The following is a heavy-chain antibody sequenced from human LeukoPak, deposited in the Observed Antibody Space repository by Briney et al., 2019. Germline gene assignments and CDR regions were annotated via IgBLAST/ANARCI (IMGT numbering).Heavy chain of an antibody. V-gene: IGHV1-2*02. D-gene: IGHD3-22*01. CDR2: INPNSGGT. CDR3: AREPFSYYDSSGYPDY. Sequence: ASVKVSCKASGYTFTGYYMDWVRQAPGQGLEWMGWINPNSGGTNYAQKFQGRVTMTRDTSISTAYMELSRLRSDDTAVYYCAREPFSYYDSSGYPDYWGQGTLVTVSS. CDR1: GYTFTGYY. J-gene: IGHJ4*02.